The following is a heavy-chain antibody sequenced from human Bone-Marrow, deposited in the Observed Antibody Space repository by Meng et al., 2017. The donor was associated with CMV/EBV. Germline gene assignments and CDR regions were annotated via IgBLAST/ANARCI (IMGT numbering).Heavy chain of an antibody. Sequence: LSLTCAASGFTFDDYAMHWVRQAPGKGLEWVSGISWNSGSIGYADSVKGRFTISRDNAKNSLYLQMNSLRAEDTAVYYCARGGYLIHGMDVWGQGTTVTVSS. CDR2: ISWNSGSI. CDR3: ARGGYLIHGMDV. J-gene: IGHJ6*02. CDR1: GFTFDDYA. V-gene: IGHV3-9*01. D-gene: IGHD3-22*01.